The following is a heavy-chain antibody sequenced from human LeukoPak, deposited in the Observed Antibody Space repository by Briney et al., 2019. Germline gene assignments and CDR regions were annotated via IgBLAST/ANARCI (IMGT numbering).Heavy chain of an antibody. J-gene: IGHJ4*02. CDR3: ARQMATILDGILDY. Sequence: GGSLRLSCAASGFTFSSYGMHWVRQAPGKGLECVAFIRYDGSNKYYADSVKGRFTISRDNSKNTLYLQMNSLKTEDTALYYCARQMATILDGILDYWGQGTLVTVSS. CDR2: IRYDGSNK. CDR1: GFTFSSYG. V-gene: IGHV3-30*02. D-gene: IGHD5-24*01.